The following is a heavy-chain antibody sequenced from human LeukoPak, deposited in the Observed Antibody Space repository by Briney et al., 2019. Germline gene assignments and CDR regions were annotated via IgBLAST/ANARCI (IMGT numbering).Heavy chain of an antibody. CDR1: GFTFSSYW. CDR2: IKQDGSEK. CDR3: ARVPPYGDYRGDSQPADY. D-gene: IGHD4-17*01. V-gene: IGHV3-7*01. Sequence: PGGSLRLSCAASGFTFSSYWMSWVRQAPGKWLECVANIKQDGSEKYYVDSVKGRFTISRDNAKNSLYLQMNSLRAEDTAVYYCARVPPYGDYRGDSQPADYWGQGTLVTVSS. J-gene: IGHJ4*02.